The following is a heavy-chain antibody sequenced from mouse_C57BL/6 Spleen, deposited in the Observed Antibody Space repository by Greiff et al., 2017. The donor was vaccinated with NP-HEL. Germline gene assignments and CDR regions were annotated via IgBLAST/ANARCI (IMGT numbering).Heavy chain of an antibody. CDR3: ARGITTVLYGYFDV. J-gene: IGHJ1*03. CDR2: ISSGSSTI. CDR1: GFTFSDYG. Sequence: EVMLVESGGGLVKPGGSLKLSCAASGFTFSDYGMHWVRQAPEQGLEWVAYISSGSSTIYYADTVKGRFPISRDNAKKTLFLQMTSLRSEDTAMYYCARGITTVLYGYFDVWGTGTTVTVAS. D-gene: IGHD1-1*01. V-gene: IGHV5-17*01.